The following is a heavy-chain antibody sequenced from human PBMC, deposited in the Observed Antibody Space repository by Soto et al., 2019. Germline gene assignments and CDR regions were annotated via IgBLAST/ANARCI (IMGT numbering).Heavy chain of an antibody. Sequence: SETLSLTCTVSGGSISSSSYYWGWIRPPPGKGLEWIGSIYYSGSTYYNPSLKSRVTISVDTSKNQFSLKLSSVTAADTAVYYCARPGCSGGSCYPGLYYMDVWGKGTTVTVSS. CDR1: GGSISSSSYY. CDR2: IYYSGST. D-gene: IGHD2-15*01. V-gene: IGHV4-39*01. CDR3: ARPGCSGGSCYPGLYYMDV. J-gene: IGHJ6*03.